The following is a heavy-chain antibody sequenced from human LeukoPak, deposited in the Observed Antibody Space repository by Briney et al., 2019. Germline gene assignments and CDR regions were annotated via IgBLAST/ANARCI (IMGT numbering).Heavy chain of an antibody. V-gene: IGHV3-21*01. J-gene: IGHJ3*02. CDR2: ISSSGSY. CDR3: ARDRTYSSGWFDAFDI. CDR1: GFTFSSYS. D-gene: IGHD6-19*01. Sequence: GGSLRLSCAASGFTFSSYSINWVRQAPGKGLEWVSSISSSGSYYADSVKGRFTISRDNAKNSLYLQMNSLRAEDTAVYYCARDRTYSSGWFDAFDIWGQGTMVTASS.